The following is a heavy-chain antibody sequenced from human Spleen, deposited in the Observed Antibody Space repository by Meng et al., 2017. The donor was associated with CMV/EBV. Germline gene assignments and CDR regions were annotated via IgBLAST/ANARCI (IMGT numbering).Heavy chain of an antibody. CDR3: AMLRSSGLDY. D-gene: IGHD1-14*01. CDR2: IRYDGSKQ. Sequence: GGSLRLSCTASGFTFGDYAITWVRQAPGKGLEWVAFIRYDGSKQWYADSVKGRFTISRDNSKNTLFLQMKSLRPEDTALYYCAMLRSSGLDYWGQGTLVTVSS. J-gene: IGHJ4*02. CDR1: GFTFGDYA. V-gene: IGHV3-30*02.